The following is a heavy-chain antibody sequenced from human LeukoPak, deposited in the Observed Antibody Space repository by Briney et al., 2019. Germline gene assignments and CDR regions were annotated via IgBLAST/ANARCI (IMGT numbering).Heavy chain of an antibody. V-gene: IGHV3-21*06. CDR2: IDSSGGYM. D-gene: IGHD6-19*01. Sequence: GGSLRLSCEASGFTFNTYSMNWARQAPGKGLEWVSSIDSSGGYMFYADSVKGRFIISRDNAKDSLYLQMNSLRAEDTAVYYCARDASGWYRDYWGQGTLVTVSS. CDR3: ARDASGWYRDY. J-gene: IGHJ4*02. CDR1: GFTFNTYS.